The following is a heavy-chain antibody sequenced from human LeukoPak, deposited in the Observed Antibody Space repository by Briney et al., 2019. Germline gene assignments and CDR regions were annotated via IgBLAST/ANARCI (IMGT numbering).Heavy chain of an antibody. Sequence: GGSLRLSCAASGFTFSSYAMSWVRQAPGKGLEWVSGISWNSGSIGYADSVKGRFTISRDNAKNSLYLQMNSLRAEDTALYYCAKDMGSSWDSCFDYWGQGTLVTVSS. J-gene: IGHJ4*02. V-gene: IGHV3-9*01. CDR2: ISWNSGSI. CDR1: GFTFSSYA. D-gene: IGHD6-13*01. CDR3: AKDMGSSWDSCFDY.